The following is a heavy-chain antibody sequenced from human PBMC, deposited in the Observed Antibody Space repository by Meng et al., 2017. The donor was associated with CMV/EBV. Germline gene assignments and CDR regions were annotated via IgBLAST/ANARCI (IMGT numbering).Heavy chain of an antibody. Sequence: QVPLVESGGGVVQPWMSLRLSCAASGFTFSSYAMHWVRQAPGKGLEWVAVISYDGSNKYYADSVKGRFTISRDNSKNTLYLQMNSLRAEDTAVYYCARAEVGVVLAPGDYWGQGTLVTVSS. CDR3: ARAEVGVVLAPGDY. D-gene: IGHD3-3*01. CDR1: GFTFSSYA. CDR2: ISYDGSNK. J-gene: IGHJ4*02. V-gene: IGHV3-30-3*01.